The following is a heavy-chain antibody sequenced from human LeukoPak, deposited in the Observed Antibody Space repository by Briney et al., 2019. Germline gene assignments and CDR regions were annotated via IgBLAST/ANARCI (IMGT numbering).Heavy chain of an antibody. V-gene: IGHV3-23*01. J-gene: IGHJ6*01. D-gene: IGHD6-19*01. CDR3: AKVKAGVAATCW. CDR2: ISGTGGST. Sequence: GGSLRLACAASGFPLSSSAMGCARQAPGEGRGWVSAISGTGGSTSYAASMTGRFTTPRANSTHPLYLQMNSLSAEDPAVYECAKVKAGVAATCWWGQRTPATAPS. CDR1: GFPLSSSA.